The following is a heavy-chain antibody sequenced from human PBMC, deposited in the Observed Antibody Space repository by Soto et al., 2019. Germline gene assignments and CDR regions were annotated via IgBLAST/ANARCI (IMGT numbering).Heavy chain of an antibody. J-gene: IGHJ4*02. V-gene: IGHV3-23*01. CDR3: AKGSLNIVVVPAATFDY. Sequence: GGSLRLSCAASGFTFSSYAMSWVRQAPGKGLEWVSAISGSGGSTYYADSVKGRFTISGDNSKNTLYLQMNSLRAEDTAVYYCAKGSLNIVVVPAATFDYWGQGTLVTVSS. D-gene: IGHD2-2*01. CDR1: GFTFSSYA. CDR2: ISGSGGST.